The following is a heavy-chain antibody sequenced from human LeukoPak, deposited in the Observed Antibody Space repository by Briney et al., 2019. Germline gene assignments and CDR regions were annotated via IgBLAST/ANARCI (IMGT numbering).Heavy chain of an antibody. Sequence: GGSLRLPCAASGFTFSSYAMHWVRQAPGKGLEWVAVISYDGSNKYYADSVKGRFTISRDNSKNTLYLQMNSLRAEDTAVYYCARDYGMDVWGQGTTVTVSS. V-gene: IGHV3-30*04. CDR3: ARDYGMDV. CDR2: ISYDGSNK. J-gene: IGHJ6*02. CDR1: GFTFSSYA.